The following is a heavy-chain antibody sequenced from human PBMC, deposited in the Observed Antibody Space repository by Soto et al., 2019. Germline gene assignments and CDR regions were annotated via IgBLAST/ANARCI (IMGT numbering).Heavy chain of an antibody. CDR3: AISTYYYGSGSPREEMRFDY. D-gene: IGHD3-10*01. J-gene: IGHJ4*02. Sequence: QVQLQESGPGLVKPSETLSLTCTVSGGSVSSGSYYWSWIRQPPGKGLEWIGYIYYSGTTNYNPSLKSRVTISVDTSKNQFSLKLSSVTAADTAVYYCAISTYYYGSGSPREEMRFDYWGQGTLVTVSS. CDR2: IYYSGTT. V-gene: IGHV4-61*01. CDR1: GGSVSSGSYY.